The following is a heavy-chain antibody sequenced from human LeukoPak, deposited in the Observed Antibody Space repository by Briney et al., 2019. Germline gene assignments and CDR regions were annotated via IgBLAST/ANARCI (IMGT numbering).Heavy chain of an antibody. D-gene: IGHD4-11*01. CDR2: MNPNSGNT. Sequence: ASVKVSCKASGYTFTSYDINWVRQATGQGLEWMGWMNPNSGNTDYAQKFQGRVTMTRNTSINTAYMELSSLRSEDTAVYYCARAVTTADDAFDIWGQGTMVTVSS. CDR3: ARAVTTADDAFDI. J-gene: IGHJ3*02. V-gene: IGHV1-8*01. CDR1: GYTFTSYD.